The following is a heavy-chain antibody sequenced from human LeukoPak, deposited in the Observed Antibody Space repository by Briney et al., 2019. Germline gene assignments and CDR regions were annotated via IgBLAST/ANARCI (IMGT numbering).Heavy chain of an antibody. V-gene: IGHV1-2*02. CDR1: GYTFTGYY. CDR2: INPNSGGT. D-gene: IGHD5-18*01. Sequence: GASVKVSCKASGYTFTGYYMHWVRQAPGQGLEWMGWINPNSGGTNYAQKFQGRVTMTRDTSISTAYMELSRLRSDDTAVYYCAGIYSYEDNHFDYWGQGTLATVSS. J-gene: IGHJ4*02. CDR3: AGIYSYEDNHFDY.